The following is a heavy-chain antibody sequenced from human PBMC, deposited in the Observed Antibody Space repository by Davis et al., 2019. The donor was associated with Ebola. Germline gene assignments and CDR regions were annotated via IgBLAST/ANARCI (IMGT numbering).Heavy chain of an antibody. D-gene: IGHD3-10*01. Sequence: GESLKISCAASGFSFSSYWMYWVRQAPGKGLEWVSRIINDGSSTNYADSVKGRFTISRDNAGNALHLDMNSLRPEDTAVYYCASLPRHDYYGSGSYHYYYYYYGMDVWGQGTTVTVSS. CDR3: ASLPRHDYYGSGSYHYYYYYYGMDV. CDR1: GFSFSSYW. J-gene: IGHJ6*02. V-gene: IGHV3-74*01. CDR2: IINDGSST.